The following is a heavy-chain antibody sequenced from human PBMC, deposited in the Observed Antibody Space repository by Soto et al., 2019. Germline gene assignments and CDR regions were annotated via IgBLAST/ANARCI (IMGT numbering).Heavy chain of an antibody. V-gene: IGHV2-5*02. CDR3: AHSLGVAAAGNWFDP. CDR2: IYWDDDK. Sequence: QITLKESGPTLVNPTQTLTLTCTFSGFSLRTSGVGVGWFRQPPGKALEWLALIYWDDDKRYSPSLKGRLTITKDTSKNQVVLTMTNMDPVDTATYYCAHSLGVAAAGNWFDPWGQGTLVTVSS. J-gene: IGHJ5*02. D-gene: IGHD6-13*01. CDR1: GFSLRTSGVG.